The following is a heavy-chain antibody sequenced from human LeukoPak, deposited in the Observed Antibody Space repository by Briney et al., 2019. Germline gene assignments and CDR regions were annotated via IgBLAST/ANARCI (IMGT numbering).Heavy chain of an antibody. J-gene: IGHJ5*02. Sequence: SETLSLTCTVSGGSISSYYLNWIRQPPGKGLEWIGYIYYSGSTNYSPSLKSRVTISVDTSKNQFSLKLSSVTAADTAVYYCARGIESSTSWIDPWGQGTLVTVSS. V-gene: IGHV4-59*01. CDR2: IYYSGST. D-gene: IGHD2-2*01. CDR3: ARGIESSTSWIDP. CDR1: GGSISSYY.